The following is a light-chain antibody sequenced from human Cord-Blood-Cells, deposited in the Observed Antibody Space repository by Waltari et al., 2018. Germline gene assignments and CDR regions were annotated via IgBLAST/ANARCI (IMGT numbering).Light chain of an antibody. CDR3: SSYAGSNNVYV. J-gene: IGLJ1*01. Sequence: QSALTQPPSASGSPGQSVTISCTGTSSDVGGYNYVSWYQQQPGKAPQLMIYEVSKRPSGVPDRFSGSKSGNTASLTVSGLQAEEEADYYCSSYAGSNNVYVVGTGTKVTVL. CDR1: SSDVGGYNY. CDR2: EVS. V-gene: IGLV2-8*01.